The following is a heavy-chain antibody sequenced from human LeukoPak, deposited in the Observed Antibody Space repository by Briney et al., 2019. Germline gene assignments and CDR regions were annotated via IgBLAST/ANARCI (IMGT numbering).Heavy chain of an antibody. CDR3: ARDGGYDSGYYYYYDGMDV. CDR2: INPNSGGT. V-gene: IGHV1-2*02. D-gene: IGHD5-12*01. J-gene: IGHJ6*02. CDR1: GYTFTGYY. Sequence: ASVKVSCKASGYTFTGYYMHWVRQAPGQGLEWMGWINPNSGGTNYAQKFQGRVTMTRDTSISTAYVELSRLRSDDTAVYYCARDGGYDSGYYYYYDGMDVWGQGTTVTVSS.